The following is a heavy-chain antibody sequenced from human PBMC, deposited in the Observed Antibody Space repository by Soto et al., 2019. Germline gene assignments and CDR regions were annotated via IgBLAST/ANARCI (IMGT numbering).Heavy chain of an antibody. CDR2: INHIGST. Sequence: SETLSLTCAVYGGSFSGYYWSWIRQPPGKGLEWIGDINHIGSTNYNPSLKSRVTISVDTSKNQFSLKLSSVTAADTAVYYCARAHYGDYGYGMDVWGQGTTVTVSS. J-gene: IGHJ6*02. CDR1: GGSFSGYY. CDR3: ARAHYGDYGYGMDV. D-gene: IGHD4-17*01. V-gene: IGHV4-34*01.